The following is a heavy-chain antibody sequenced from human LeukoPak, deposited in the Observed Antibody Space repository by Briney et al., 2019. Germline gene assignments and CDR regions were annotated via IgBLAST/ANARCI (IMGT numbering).Heavy chain of an antibody. CDR1: GFTVSTYW. J-gene: IGHJ4*02. V-gene: IGHV3-74*01. Sequence: TGGSLRRSGTASGFTVSTYWRQWVRQGPGEGRVWVSRINTDGTTTNYADSVKGRFTISRDNAKNTLYLQMSSLRADDTAVYYCARGGLEPVDYWGQGTLVTVSS. CDR2: INTDGTTT. D-gene: IGHD1-1*01. CDR3: ARGGLEPVDY.